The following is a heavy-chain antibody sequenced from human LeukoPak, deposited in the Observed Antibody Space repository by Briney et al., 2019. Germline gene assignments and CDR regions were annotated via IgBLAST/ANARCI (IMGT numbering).Heavy chain of an antibody. Sequence: PGGSLRLSCAASGFTFSSYWMSWVRQAPGKGLEWVANIKQDGSEKYYVDSVKGRFTISRDNAKNSLYLQMNSLRAEDTAVYYCARDPIVGATVGAFDIWGQGTMVTVSS. CDR2: IKQDGSEK. V-gene: IGHV3-7*01. J-gene: IGHJ3*02. CDR1: GFTFSSYW. D-gene: IGHD1-26*01. CDR3: ARDPIVGATVGAFDI.